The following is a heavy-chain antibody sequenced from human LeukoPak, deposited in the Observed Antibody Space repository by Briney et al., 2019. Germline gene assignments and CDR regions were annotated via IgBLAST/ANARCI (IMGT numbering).Heavy chain of an antibody. J-gene: IGHJ4*02. Sequence: GGSLRLSCVASGFTFGGYTINWVRLAPGKGLEWVSSISSSLNMYFAESVKGRFTISRDSARNSVSLQLNSLRVEDTAVYYCARDKNAVTAYYFDCWGQGTLVTVSS. V-gene: IGHV3-21*01. CDR2: ISSSLNM. CDR1: GFTFGGYT. CDR3: ARDKNAVTAYYFDC. D-gene: IGHD2-21*02.